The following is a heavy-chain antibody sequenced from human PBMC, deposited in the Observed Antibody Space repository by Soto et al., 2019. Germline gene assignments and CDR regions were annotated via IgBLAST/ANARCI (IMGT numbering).Heavy chain of an antibody. V-gene: IGHV4-34*01. D-gene: IGHD6-13*01. Sequence: SETLSLTCAVYGGSFSGYYWSWIRQPPGKGLEWIGEINHSGSTNYNPSLKSRVTISVDTSKNQFSLKLSSVTAADTAVYYCARGSFGRSSYYYYYGMDVWGQGTTVTVSS. J-gene: IGHJ6*02. CDR2: INHSGST. CDR3: ARGSFGRSSYYYYYGMDV. CDR1: GGSFSGYY.